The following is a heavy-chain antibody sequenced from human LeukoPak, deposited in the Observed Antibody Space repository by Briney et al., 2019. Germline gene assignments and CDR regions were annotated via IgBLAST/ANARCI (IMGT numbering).Heavy chain of an antibody. CDR2: IIPIFGTG. V-gene: IGHV1-69*05. D-gene: IGHD4-17*01. CDR3: ARDRKDYGDPFDY. J-gene: IGHJ4*02. CDR1: GGTFSSYA. Sequence: SVKVSCKASGGTFSSYAISWVRQAPGQGLEWMGRIIPIFGTGNYEQKFQSRVMITTDESTSTAYMELSSLRSDDTAVYYCARDRKDYGDPFDYWGQGTLVTVSS.